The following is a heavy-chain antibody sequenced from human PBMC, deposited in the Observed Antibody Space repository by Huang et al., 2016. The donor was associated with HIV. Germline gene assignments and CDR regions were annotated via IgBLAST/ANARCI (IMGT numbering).Heavy chain of an antibody. CDR2: INHSGST. CDR1: GGSFSGYY. V-gene: IGHV4-34*01. J-gene: IGHJ4*02. Sequence: QVQLQQWGAGLLKPSETLSLTCAVYGGSFSGYYWSWIRQPPGKGLEWIGEINHSGSTDYNPALKSRVTISVDTSKNQFSLKLSSVTAADTALYYCASGYYGSGSYWYWGQGTLVTVSS. CDR3: ASGYYGSGSYWY. D-gene: IGHD3-10*01.